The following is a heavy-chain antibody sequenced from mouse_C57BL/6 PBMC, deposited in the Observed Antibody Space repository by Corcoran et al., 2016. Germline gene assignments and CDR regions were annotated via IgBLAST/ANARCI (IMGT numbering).Heavy chain of an antibody. J-gene: IGHJ3*01. CDR2: IYPGSGNT. Sequence: QLQLKQSGAELVRPGASVKLSCKASDYTFTDYYINWLKQRPGQGLELIARIYPGSGNTYYNEKFKGKATLTAEKSSSTAYMQLSSLTSEDSAVYFCARDYDYDSWFAYWGQGTLVTVSA. V-gene: IGHV1-76*01. CDR1: DYTFTDYY. CDR3: ARDYDYDSWFAY. D-gene: IGHD2-4*01.